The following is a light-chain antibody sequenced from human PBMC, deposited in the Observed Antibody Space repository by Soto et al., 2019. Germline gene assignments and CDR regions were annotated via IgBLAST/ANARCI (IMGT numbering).Light chain of an antibody. Sequence: EIVLTQSPGTLSLSPGERATLSCRASQSVSSSYLAWYQQKPGQAPRLLIYGASSRDTGIPDRFSGSGSGTDFTLTIIRLEPEDCAVYYCHQYGSSPLVTFGQGTRLEIK. CDR1: QSVSSSY. J-gene: IGKJ5*01. V-gene: IGKV3-20*01. CDR3: HQYGSSPLVT. CDR2: GAS.